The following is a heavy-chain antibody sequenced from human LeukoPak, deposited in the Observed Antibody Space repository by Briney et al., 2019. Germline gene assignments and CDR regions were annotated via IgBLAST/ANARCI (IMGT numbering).Heavy chain of an antibody. J-gene: IGHJ4*02. D-gene: IGHD5-18*01. V-gene: IGHV3-21*01. CDR1: GFTFRSYS. Sequence: PGWSLRLSCAASGFTFRSYSMNWVRQAPGKGLEWVSSISSSSSYIYYADSVKGRFTISRDNAKNSLYLQMNSLRAEDTAVYYCARNKKGDRYTYGHDYWGQGTLVTVSS. CDR3: ARNKKGDRYTYGHDY. CDR2: ISSSSSYI.